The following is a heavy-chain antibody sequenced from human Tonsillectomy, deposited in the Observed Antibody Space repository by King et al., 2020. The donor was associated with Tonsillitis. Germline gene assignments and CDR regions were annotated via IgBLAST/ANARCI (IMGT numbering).Heavy chain of an antibody. CDR3: ARTAGPTEGYCSGGSCYPADY. Sequence: EVQLVESGAEVKKPGESLRISCKGSGYSFTSYWISWVRQMPGKGLEWMGRINPSDSYTNYSPSFQGHVTISADKSISTAYLQWSSLKASDTAMYYCARTAGPTEGYCSGGSCYPADYWGQGTLVTVSS. CDR1: GYSFTSYW. J-gene: IGHJ4*02. V-gene: IGHV5-10-1*01. CDR2: INPSDSYT. D-gene: IGHD2-15*01.